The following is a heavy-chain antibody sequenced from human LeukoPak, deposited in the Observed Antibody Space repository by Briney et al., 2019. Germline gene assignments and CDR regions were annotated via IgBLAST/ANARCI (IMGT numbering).Heavy chain of an antibody. Sequence: GRSLRLSCAASGFTFSSNAMHWVRQAPGKGLEWVAVISNDGSNKYYADSVKGRFTISRDNSKNTLSLQMNSLRAEDTAVYSCARDYSGNYYKGFDYWGQGTLVTVSS. CDR2: ISNDGSNK. CDR3: ARDYSGNYYKGFDY. D-gene: IGHD1-26*01. J-gene: IGHJ4*02. V-gene: IGHV3-30-3*01. CDR1: GFTFSSNA.